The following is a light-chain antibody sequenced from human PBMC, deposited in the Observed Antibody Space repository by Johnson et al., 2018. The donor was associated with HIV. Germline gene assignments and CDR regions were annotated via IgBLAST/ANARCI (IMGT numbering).Light chain of an antibody. CDR3: GTWDSSLSAYV. J-gene: IGLJ1*01. CDR2: DNT. Sequence: QSVLTQPPSVSAAPGQKVTISCSGSSSNIGNKYVFWYQQLPGTAPKLLIYDNTKRPSGIPDRFSGSKSGTSATLGITGLQTGDEADYYCGTWDSSLSAYVFGTGTKVTVL. V-gene: IGLV1-51*01. CDR1: SSNIGNKY.